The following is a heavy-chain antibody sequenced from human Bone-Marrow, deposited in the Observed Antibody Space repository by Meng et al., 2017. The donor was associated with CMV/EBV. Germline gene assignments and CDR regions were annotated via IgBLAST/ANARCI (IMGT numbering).Heavy chain of an antibody. CDR1: GFTFDDYA. V-gene: IGHV3-23*03. CDR3: AKESIADLDAFNI. D-gene: IGHD6-6*01. Sequence: GESLKISCAASGFTFDDYAMHWVRQAPGKGLEWVSVIYSGGSSTYYADSVKGRFTISRDNSKNTLYLQMNSLRAEDTAIYYCAKESIADLDAFNIWGQGTMVTVSS. CDR2: IYSGGSST. J-gene: IGHJ3*02.